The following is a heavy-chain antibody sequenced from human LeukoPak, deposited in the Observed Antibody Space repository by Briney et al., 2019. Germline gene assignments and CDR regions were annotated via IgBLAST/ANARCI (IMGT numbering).Heavy chain of an antibody. CDR2: INDSGGT. V-gene: IGHV4-34*01. CDR1: DGSFSGYY. Sequence: PSETLSLTCAVYDGSFSGYYWSWIRQPSGKGLEWIGEINDSGGTNYNPSLKSRFTISVDTSKNQFSLKLSFVTAADTAVYYCARGYDCSSSSCYTLFDLWGQGTLVTVSS. J-gene: IGHJ4*02. CDR3: ARGYDCSSSSCYTLFDL. D-gene: IGHD2-2*02.